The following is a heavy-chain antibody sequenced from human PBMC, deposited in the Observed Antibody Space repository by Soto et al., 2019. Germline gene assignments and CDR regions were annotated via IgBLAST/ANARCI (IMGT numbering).Heavy chain of an antibody. CDR3: AIRMYSTSLYYLDY. CDR2: ISAST. CDR1: GFTGSSYA. Sequence: EMHLLESGGGLVQAGGSLRLSCAASGFTGSSYALNWVRQAPGKGLEWVSGISASTYYADSVKGRCTISRDTSKNTLYLQMNSLRAEDTAIYFCAIRMYSTSLYYLDYWGQGTLVTVSS. D-gene: IGHD6-13*01. J-gene: IGHJ4*02. V-gene: IGHV3-23*01.